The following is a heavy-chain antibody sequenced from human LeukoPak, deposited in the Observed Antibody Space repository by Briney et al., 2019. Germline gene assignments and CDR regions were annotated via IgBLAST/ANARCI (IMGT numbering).Heavy chain of an antibody. D-gene: IGHD1-7*01. CDR3: ARGDFTRGNWSYDRLRY. CDR2: IIPIFGTA. Sequence: SVKVSCKASGGTFSSYAISWVRQAPGQGLEWMGGIIPIFGTANYAQKFQGRVTITADESTSTAYMELSSLRSEDTAVYYCARGDFTRGNWSYDRLRYWGQGALVTVSS. CDR1: GGTFSSYA. J-gene: IGHJ4*02. V-gene: IGHV1-69*13.